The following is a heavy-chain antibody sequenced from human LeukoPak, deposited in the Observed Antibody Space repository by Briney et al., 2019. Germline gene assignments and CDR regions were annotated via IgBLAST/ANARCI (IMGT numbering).Heavy chain of an antibody. D-gene: IGHD3-3*01. CDR1: GFTFSSYG. J-gene: IGHJ4*02. CDR2: IWYDGSNK. CDR3: ARGGYYDFWSGYYSYYYFDY. V-gene: IGHV3-33*01. Sequence: GGSLRLSCAASGFTFSSYGMHWVRQAPGKGLEWVAVIWYDGSNKYYADSAKGRFTISRDNSKNTLYLQMNSLRAEDTAVYYCARGGYYDFWSGYYSYYYFDYWGQGTLVTVSS.